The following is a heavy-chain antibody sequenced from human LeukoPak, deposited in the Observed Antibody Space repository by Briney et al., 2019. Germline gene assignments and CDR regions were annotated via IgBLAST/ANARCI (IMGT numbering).Heavy chain of an antibody. Sequence: PGGSLRLSCAASGFTFSSYSMNWVRQAPGKGLEWVSSISSSSSYIYYADSVKGRFTISRDNSKNTLYLQMNSLRAEDTAVYCCAKEGRGGFDIWGQGTMVTVSS. CDR3: AKEGRGGFDI. V-gene: IGHV3-21*01. CDR1: GFTFSSYS. J-gene: IGHJ3*02. D-gene: IGHD3-16*01. CDR2: ISSSSSYI.